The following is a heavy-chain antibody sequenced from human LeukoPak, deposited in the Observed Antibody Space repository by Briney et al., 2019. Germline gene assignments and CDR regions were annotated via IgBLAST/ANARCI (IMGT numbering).Heavy chain of an antibody. Sequence: ASVNVSCAASGYTFTVYYMHWVRQAPGQGLEWMGWINPNSGGTNYAQKFQGRVTMTRDTSISTAYMELSRLRSDDTAVYYCAKPPLRSSPSWNYNYWGQGTLVTVSS. J-gene: IGHJ4*02. CDR1: GYTFTVYY. D-gene: IGHD1-7*01. CDR2: INPNSGGT. CDR3: AKPPLRSSPSWNYNY. V-gene: IGHV1-2*02.